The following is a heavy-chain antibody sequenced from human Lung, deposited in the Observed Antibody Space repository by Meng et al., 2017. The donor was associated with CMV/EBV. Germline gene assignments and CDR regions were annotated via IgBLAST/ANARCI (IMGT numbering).Heavy chain of an antibody. Sequence: SXTXSLXCAVYGGSLSGYYWSWIRQPPGKGLEWIGEITHSGSTKYNPSLKSRVTISVDTSNNQFSLNVKSVTAADMGVYYCARGGREETYGPNFDSWDQGTXVTVSS. D-gene: IGHD3-10*01. CDR3: ARGGREETYGPNFDS. J-gene: IGHJ4*02. CDR1: GGSLSGYY. CDR2: ITHSGST. V-gene: IGHV4-34*01.